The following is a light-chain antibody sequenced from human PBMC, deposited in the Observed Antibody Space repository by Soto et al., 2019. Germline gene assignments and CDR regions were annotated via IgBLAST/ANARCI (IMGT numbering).Light chain of an antibody. CDR3: QQYGSSSIT. Sequence: EVLLTQSPGTLSLSPGEGATLSCRASQSVASSLLAWYQQKPGQAPRLLIYGASSRATGSPDWFSGSGSGTEFTLTISRLDPEDFAVYYCQQYGSSSITFGQGTRLEIK. CDR1: QSVASSL. J-gene: IGKJ5*01. CDR2: GAS. V-gene: IGKV3-20*01.